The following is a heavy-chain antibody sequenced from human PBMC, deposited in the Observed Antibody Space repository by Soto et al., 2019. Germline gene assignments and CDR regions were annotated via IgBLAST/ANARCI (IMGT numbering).Heavy chain of an antibody. J-gene: IGHJ1*01. CDR1: GFTFSSYG. CDR2: ISYDGSNK. D-gene: IGHD6-13*01. CDR3: AKGPIAAGPKQLRVQYFQH. Sequence: GGSLRLSCAASGFTFSSYGMHWVRQAPGKGLEWVAVISYDGSNKYYADSVKGRFTISRDNSKNTLYLQMNSLRAEDTAVYYCAKGPIAAGPKQLRVQYFQHWGQGTLVTVSS. V-gene: IGHV3-30*18.